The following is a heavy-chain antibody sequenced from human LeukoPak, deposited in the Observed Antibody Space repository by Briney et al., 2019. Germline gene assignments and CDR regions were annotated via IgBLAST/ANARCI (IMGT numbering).Heavy chain of an antibody. D-gene: IGHD6-19*01. V-gene: IGHV4-59*08. CDR3: ARSGAVALRYFDY. Sequence: KPSETLSLTCTVSGDSISNYYWSWIRQPPGKGLEWIGYIYYRGSTNYNPSLKSRVTISVDTSKNQFSLKLSSVTAADTAVYYCARSGAVALRYFDYWGQGTQVTVSS. J-gene: IGHJ4*02. CDR2: IYYRGST. CDR1: GDSISNYY.